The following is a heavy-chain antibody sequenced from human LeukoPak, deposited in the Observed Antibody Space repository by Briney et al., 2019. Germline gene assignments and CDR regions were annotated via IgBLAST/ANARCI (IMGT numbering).Heavy chain of an antibody. Sequence: GGSLRLSCEASGFTFNTYSMNWARQAPGKGLEWVSSIDSSGGYMFYADSLKGRFIISRDNAKDSLYLQMNSLRAEDTALYYCARTTSMNYVGDAFHIWGQGTMVTVSS. J-gene: IGHJ3*02. CDR1: GFTFNTYS. V-gene: IGHV3-21*06. CDR2: IDSSGGYM. D-gene: IGHD1-7*01. CDR3: ARTTSMNYVGDAFHI.